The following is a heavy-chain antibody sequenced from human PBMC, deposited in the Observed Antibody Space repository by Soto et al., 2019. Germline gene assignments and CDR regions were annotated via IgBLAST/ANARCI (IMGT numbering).Heavy chain of an antibody. Sequence: QVQLQESGPGLVKPSETLSLTGSVSARSINSNFWSWVRQPPGKGLGWLAYIYSTGSTTYNPSLKSRVTISVDTSENQFSLRLSSVTAADTAVYYCARGGWLRSGYHFAYWGQGTLVTVSS. D-gene: IGHD5-12*01. V-gene: IGHV4-4*08. CDR2: IYSTGST. CDR3: ARGGWLRSGYHFAY. J-gene: IGHJ4*02. CDR1: ARSINSNF.